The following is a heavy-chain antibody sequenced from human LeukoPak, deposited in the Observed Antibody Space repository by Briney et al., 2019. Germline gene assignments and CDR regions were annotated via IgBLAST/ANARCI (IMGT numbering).Heavy chain of an antibody. CDR1: GFTFSSYA. CDR2: ISYDGSNK. CDR3: ARPVGYYSYFDY. D-gene: IGHD3-22*01. V-gene: IGHV3-30-3*01. Sequence: GGSLRLSCAASGFTFSSYAMHWVRQAPGKGLEWVAVISYDGSNKYYADSVKGRFTISRDNSKNTLYLQMNSLRAEDTAVYYCARPVGYYSYFDYWGQGTLVTVSP. J-gene: IGHJ4*02.